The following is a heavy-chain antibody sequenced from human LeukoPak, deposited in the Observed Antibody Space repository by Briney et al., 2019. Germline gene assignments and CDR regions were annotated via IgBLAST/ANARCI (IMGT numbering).Heavy chain of an antibody. Sequence: SGGSLRLSCAASGFTFSSYGMNWVRQAPGKGLEWVSYISSSSNTIYYADSVKGRFTISRDNAKSSLYLQMNSLRAEDMAVYYCARDWGRYWGQGTLVTVSS. CDR1: GFTFSSYG. CDR3: ARDWGRY. CDR2: ISSSSNTI. V-gene: IGHV3-48*01. D-gene: IGHD7-27*01. J-gene: IGHJ4*02.